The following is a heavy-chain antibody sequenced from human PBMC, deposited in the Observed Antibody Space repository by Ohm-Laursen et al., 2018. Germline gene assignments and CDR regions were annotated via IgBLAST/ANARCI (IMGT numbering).Heavy chain of an antibody. J-gene: IGHJ4*02. CDR3: EKDERWLRLRSYYFDY. V-gene: IGHV3-23*01. CDR1: GFTFSSYA. CDR2: VSGSGGST. D-gene: IGHD5-24*01. Sequence: SLRLSFAASGFTFSSYAMCWVRHAPGTGLEWVSAVSGSGGSTYYADSVPGRFTISRDNSKNTLYLQMNSLRAEDTAVYYCEKDERWLRLRSYYFDYWGQGTLVTVSS.